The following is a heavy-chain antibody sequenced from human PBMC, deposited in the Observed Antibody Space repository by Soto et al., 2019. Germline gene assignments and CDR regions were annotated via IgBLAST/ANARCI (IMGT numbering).Heavy chain of an antibody. Sequence: EVQLLESGGGLVQPGGSLRLSCAASGFTFSSYAMTWVRQAPGKGLEWVSAITGSGGSTFYADSVKGRFTISRDNSRDTLYLQMNSLRAEDTDVYYCAKDASWIQLWLGYWGQGTLVTVSS. CDR3: AKDASWIQLWLGY. V-gene: IGHV3-23*01. D-gene: IGHD5-18*01. CDR2: ITGSGGST. J-gene: IGHJ4*02. CDR1: GFTFSSYA.